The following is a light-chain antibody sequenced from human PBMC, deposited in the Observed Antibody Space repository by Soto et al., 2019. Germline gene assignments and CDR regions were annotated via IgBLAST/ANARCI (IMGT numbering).Light chain of an antibody. J-gene: IGKJ4*01. Sequence: EIVMTQSPATLSVSPGERATLSCRASQSVSSNLAWYQQRPGQAPRLLIYGTSTRASGFPARFSGSGSGTEFTITISSLQSEDFAVYYCQQYNNWPLTFGGGTKVDIK. CDR2: GTS. CDR3: QQYNNWPLT. V-gene: IGKV3-15*01. CDR1: QSVSSN.